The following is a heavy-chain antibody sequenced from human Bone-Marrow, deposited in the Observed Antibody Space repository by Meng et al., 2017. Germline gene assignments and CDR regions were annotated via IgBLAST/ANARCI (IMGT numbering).Heavy chain of an antibody. CDR2: IIPTFGTA. V-gene: IGHV1-69*01. CDR3: ARGYCSGGSCYSIDY. CDR1: GGNFSSYS. Sequence: GHLVESGAEVKRPGSPVEVSCKASGGNFSSYSISWVRQAPGQGLEWMGGIIPTFGTANYAQKFQGRVTITADESTSTAYMELSSLRSEDTAVYYCARGYCSGGSCYSIDYWGQGTLVTVSS. J-gene: IGHJ4*02. D-gene: IGHD2-15*01.